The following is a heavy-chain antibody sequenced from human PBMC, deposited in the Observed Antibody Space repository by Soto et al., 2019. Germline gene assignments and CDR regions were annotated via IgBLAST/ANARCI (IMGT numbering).Heavy chain of an antibody. Sequence: SVKVSCKASGGNFSSYAISWVRQAPGQGLEWMGGTIPIFGTANYAQKFQGRVTITADESTSTAYMELSSLRSEDTAVYYCARERDGYNYYFDYWGQGTLVTVSS. D-gene: IGHD5-12*01. V-gene: IGHV1-69*13. CDR3: ARERDGYNYYFDY. CDR2: TIPIFGTA. J-gene: IGHJ4*02. CDR1: GGNFSSYA.